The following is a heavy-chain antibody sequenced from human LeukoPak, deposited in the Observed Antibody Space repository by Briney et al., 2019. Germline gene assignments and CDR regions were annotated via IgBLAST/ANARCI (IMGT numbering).Heavy chain of an antibody. CDR3: ARAYYDFWSGYFPLDPFDY. CDR1: GFSFSGHW. D-gene: IGHD3-3*01. J-gene: IGHJ4*02. CDR2: ISPTGSTT. V-gene: IGHV3-74*01. Sequence: PGGSLRLSCTASGFSFSGHWMHWARQLPGKGLVWVSRISPTGSTTSYADSVKGRFTISGDNSKNTLYLQMNSLRAEDTAVYYCARAYYDFWSGYFPLDPFDYWAREPWSPSPQ.